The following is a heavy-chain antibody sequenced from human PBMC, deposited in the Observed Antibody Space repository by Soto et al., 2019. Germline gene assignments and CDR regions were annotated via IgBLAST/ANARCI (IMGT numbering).Heavy chain of an antibody. D-gene: IGHD6-13*01. CDR3: AKDYLRYSSSWYGLFDY. V-gene: IGHV3-23*01. Sequence: EVQLLESGGGLVQPGGSLRLSWAASGFTFSSYAMSWVRRAPGKGREWVSAISGSGGSTYYADSVKGRCTISRDNTKNTLYLQMNRLRAEDTAVYYCAKDYLRYSSSWYGLFDYWGQGTLVAVSS. CDR2: ISGSGGST. J-gene: IGHJ4*02. CDR1: GFTFSSYA.